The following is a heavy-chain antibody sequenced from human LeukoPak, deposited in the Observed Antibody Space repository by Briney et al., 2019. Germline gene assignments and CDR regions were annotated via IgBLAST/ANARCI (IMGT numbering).Heavy chain of an antibody. V-gene: IGHV5-51*01. CDR2: IYPGDSDT. J-gene: IGHJ4*02. CDR1: GYSFTSCW. Sequence: PGDSLKISCKGSGYSFTSCWIGWVRQMPGKGLEWMGIIYPGDSDTRYSPSFQGQVTISAVKSISTAYLQWSSLKASDTAMYYCARRDSSGWYYFDYWGQGTLVTVSS. CDR3: ARRDSSGWYYFDY. D-gene: IGHD6-19*01.